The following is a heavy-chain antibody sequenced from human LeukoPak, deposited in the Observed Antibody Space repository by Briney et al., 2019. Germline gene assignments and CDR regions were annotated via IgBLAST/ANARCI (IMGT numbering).Heavy chain of an antibody. CDR1: GGSIISSSHY. J-gene: IGHJ4*02. D-gene: IGHD6-13*01. CDR3: AREEASAADY. V-gene: IGHV4-39*01. CDR2: IYYNGGT. Sequence: SETLSLTCTVSGGSIISSSHYWAWIRQPPGKGLEWIGSIYYNGGTFYSPSLKSRASISVDTSKNQFSLKLSSVTAADTSVYFCAREEASAADYWGQGTLVTVPS.